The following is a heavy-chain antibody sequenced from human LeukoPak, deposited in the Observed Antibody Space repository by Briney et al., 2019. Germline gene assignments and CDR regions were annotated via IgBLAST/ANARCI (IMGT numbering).Heavy chain of an antibody. J-gene: IGHJ6*02. Sequence: GRSLRLSCAASGFTFSSYAMHWVRQAPGKGLEWVAVISYDGSNKYYADSVKGRFTISSDNSKNTLYLQMNSLRAEDTAVYYCARDRGYSYGYRYYYYGMDVWGQGTTVTVSS. D-gene: IGHD5-18*01. CDR3: ARDRGYSYGYRYYYYGMDV. CDR1: GFTFSSYA. CDR2: ISYDGSNK. V-gene: IGHV3-30-3*01.